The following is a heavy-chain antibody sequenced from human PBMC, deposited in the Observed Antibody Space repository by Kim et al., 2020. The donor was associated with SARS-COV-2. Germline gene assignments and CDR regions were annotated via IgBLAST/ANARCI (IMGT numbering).Heavy chain of an antibody. Sequence: YNPSLKRRVTISVDTSKNQLSLKLSSVTAADTAVYYYARPGDSSSWSLRYWGQGTLVTVSS. D-gene: IGHD6-13*01. J-gene: IGHJ4*02. CDR3: ARPGDSSSWSLRY. V-gene: IGHV4-34*01.